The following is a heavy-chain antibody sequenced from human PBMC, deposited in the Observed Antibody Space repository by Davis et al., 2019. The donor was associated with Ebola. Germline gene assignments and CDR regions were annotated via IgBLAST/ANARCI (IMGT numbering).Heavy chain of an antibody. V-gene: IGHV1-69*13. Sequence: SVKVSCKASGGTFSSYAISWVRQAPGQGLEWMGGIIPIFGTANYAQKFQGRVTITADESTSTAYMELSSLRSEDTAVYYCARDLRDQLLYNHYYMDVWGKGTTVTVSS. CDR3: ARDLRDQLLYNHYYMDV. CDR1: GGTFSSYA. CDR2: IIPIFGTA. D-gene: IGHD2-2*02. J-gene: IGHJ6*03.